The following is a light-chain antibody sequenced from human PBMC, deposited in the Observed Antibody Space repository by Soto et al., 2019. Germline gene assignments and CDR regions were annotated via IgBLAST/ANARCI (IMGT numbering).Light chain of an antibody. CDR2: GAS. V-gene: IGKV3-20*01. J-gene: IGKJ1*01. CDR3: QQYGSSRTWT. CDR1: QSVSSSF. Sequence: EIVLTQSPGTRSLSPGERATLSCRAGQSVSSSFLAWYQQKPGQAPRLLIYGASSRATGIPDRFSGSGSGTDFTLTISRLEPEDFAVYYCQQYGSSRTWTFGQGTKVDIK.